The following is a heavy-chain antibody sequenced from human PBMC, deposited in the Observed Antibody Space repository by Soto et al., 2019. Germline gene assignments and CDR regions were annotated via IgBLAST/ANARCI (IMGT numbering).Heavy chain of an antibody. CDR3: AREVAADGTFREDVFDI. V-gene: IGHV1-69*12. Sequence: QVHLVQSGAEVKKPGSSVKVSCKASGGTFSNHAINWVRQAPGQGLEWMGRIIPIFTTTNYAQKFQGRVTITADESTITAYVELSSLKQDDTAVYYCAREVAADGTFREDVFDIWGQGTLVTVSS. D-gene: IGHD6-13*01. J-gene: IGHJ3*02. CDR1: GGTFSNHA. CDR2: IIPIFTTT.